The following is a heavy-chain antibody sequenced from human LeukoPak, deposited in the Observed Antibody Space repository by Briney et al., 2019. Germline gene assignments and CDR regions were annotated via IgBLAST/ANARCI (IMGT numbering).Heavy chain of an antibody. CDR2: MKPNTGRT. D-gene: IGHD3-22*01. CDR3: ARLSQTPDYYSNGGYYQLGF. Sequence: ASVKVSCKASRYTFTRYDINWVREAAGQGLEWMGWMKPNTGRTGFAQKFQGRLTMTRDTSISTAYLELSSLRSEDTAIYYCARLSQTPDYYSNGGYYQLGFWGQGTPVTVSS. V-gene: IGHV1-8*01. J-gene: IGHJ4*02. CDR1: RYTFTRYD.